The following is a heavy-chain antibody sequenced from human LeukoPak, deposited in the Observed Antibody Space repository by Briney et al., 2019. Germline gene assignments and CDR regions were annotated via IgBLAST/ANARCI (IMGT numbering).Heavy chain of an antibody. CDR1: GGSINSYY. CDR2: IYTSGST. CDR3: ARDTGYYYGSGTYLYYFDY. J-gene: IGHJ4*02. Sequence: PSETLSLTCTVFGGSINSYYWSWIRQPAGKGLEWIGRIYTSGSTNYNPSLKSRVTMSVDTSKNHFSLKLSSVTAADTAVYYCARDTGYYYGSGTYLYYFDYWGQGTLVTVSS. D-gene: IGHD3-10*01. V-gene: IGHV4-4*07.